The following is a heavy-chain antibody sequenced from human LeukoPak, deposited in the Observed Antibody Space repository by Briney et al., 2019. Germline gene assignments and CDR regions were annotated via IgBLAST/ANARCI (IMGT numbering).Heavy chain of an antibody. Sequence: EASVKVSCKASGYTFTSYAMHWVRQAPGQRLEWMGWTNAGNGNTKYSQKFQGRVTITRDTSASTAYMELSSLRSEDTAVYYCARDSSGWYTEGYFDYWGQGTLVTVSS. J-gene: IGHJ4*02. CDR3: ARDSSGWYTEGYFDY. CDR2: TNAGNGNT. CDR1: GYTFTSYA. V-gene: IGHV1-3*01. D-gene: IGHD6-19*01.